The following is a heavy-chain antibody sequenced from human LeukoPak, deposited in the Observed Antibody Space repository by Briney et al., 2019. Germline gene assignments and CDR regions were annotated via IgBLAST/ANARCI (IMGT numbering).Heavy chain of an antibody. CDR1: GFSFSLYS. CDR3: AKDSPITMIVVVSGVFDY. V-gene: IGHV3-21*04. Sequence: KSGRSLRLSCAASGFSFSLYSMNWVRQAPGKGLEWVSSISSSSSYIYYADSVKGRFTISRDNAKNSLYLQMNSLRAEDTAVYYCAKDSPITMIVVVSGVFDYRGQGTLVTVSS. CDR2: ISSSSSYI. D-gene: IGHD3-22*01. J-gene: IGHJ4*02.